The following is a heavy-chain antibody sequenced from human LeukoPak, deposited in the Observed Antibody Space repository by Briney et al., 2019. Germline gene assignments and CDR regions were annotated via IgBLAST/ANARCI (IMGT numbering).Heavy chain of an antibody. Sequence: SETLSLTCTVSSGSISSSSYYWGWIRQPPGKGLEWIGSIYYSGSTYYNPSLKSRVTISVDTSKNQFSLKLSSVTAADTAVYYCARATSSAARHYYYYYYMDVWGKGTTVTVSS. CDR1: SGSISSSSYY. D-gene: IGHD6-6*01. CDR3: ARATSSAARHYYYYYYMDV. V-gene: IGHV4-39*07. J-gene: IGHJ6*03. CDR2: IYYSGST.